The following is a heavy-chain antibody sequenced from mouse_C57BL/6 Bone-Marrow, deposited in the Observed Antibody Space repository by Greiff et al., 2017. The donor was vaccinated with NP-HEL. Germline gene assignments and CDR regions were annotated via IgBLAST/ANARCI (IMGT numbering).Heavy chain of an antibody. CDR2: IWSGGST. CDR1: GFSLTSYG. CDR3: ARKGYDYDGFAY. J-gene: IGHJ3*01. D-gene: IGHD2-4*01. Sequence: VQLQQSGPGLVQPSQSLSITCTVSGFSLTSYGVHWVRQSPGKGLAWLGVIWSGGSTDYNAAFISRLSISKDNSKSQVFFKMNSLQADDTAIYYCARKGYDYDGFAYWGQGTLVTVSA. V-gene: IGHV2-2*01.